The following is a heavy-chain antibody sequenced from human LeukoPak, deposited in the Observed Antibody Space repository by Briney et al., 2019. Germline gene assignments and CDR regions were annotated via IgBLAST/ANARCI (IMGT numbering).Heavy chain of an antibody. CDR1: GFTFNSYD. CDR2: IGTAGGT. CDR3: ARVGSGAPDY. Sequence: GGSLRLSCAASGFTFNSYDMHWVRQATGKGLEWVSAIGTAGGTYYPGFVRGRFTISRENAKNSLYLQMNSLRAGDTAVYYCARVGSGAPDYWGQGTLVTVSS. J-gene: IGHJ4*02. V-gene: IGHV3-13*01. D-gene: IGHD3-10*01.